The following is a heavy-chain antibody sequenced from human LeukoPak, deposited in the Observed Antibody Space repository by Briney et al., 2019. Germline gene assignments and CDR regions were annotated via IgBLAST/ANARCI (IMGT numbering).Heavy chain of an antibody. D-gene: IGHD6-13*01. CDR2: INWNGGST. V-gene: IGHV3-20*04. CDR3: ARAAAGRTWDDYFDY. Sequence: GGSLRLSCAASGFTFDDYGMSWVRQAPGKGLEWVSGINWNGGSTGYADSVKGRFTISRDNAKNSLYLQMNSLRAEDTALYYCARAAAGRTWDDYFDYWGQGTLVTVSS. J-gene: IGHJ4*02. CDR1: GFTFDDYG.